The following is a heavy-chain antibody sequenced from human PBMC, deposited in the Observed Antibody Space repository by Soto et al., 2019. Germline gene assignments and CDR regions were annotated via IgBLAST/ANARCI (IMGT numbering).Heavy chain of an antibody. CDR1: GFTFSHYW. CDR2: MKEDGSEK. Sequence: EVQLVESGGDLVQPGGSLRLSCAASGFTFSHYWMTWVRQAPGKGLEWVANMKEDGSEKNYVDSVKGRFTISRDNAKNSLYLQMNSLRAEDTAIYYCARGGSASDYWGQGTLVTVSS. J-gene: IGHJ4*02. D-gene: IGHD3-16*01. CDR3: ARGGSASDY. V-gene: IGHV3-7*01.